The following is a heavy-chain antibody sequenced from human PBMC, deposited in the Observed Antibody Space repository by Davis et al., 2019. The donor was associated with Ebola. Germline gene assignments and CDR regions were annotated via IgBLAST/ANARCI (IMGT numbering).Heavy chain of an antibody. CDR3: ASIHQVRAQNSFDI. Sequence: PSETLSLTCTVSGYSISSGYYWGWIRQPPGKGLEWIANIFHSGITNYNPSLKSRVTISVDTSENQLSLKLTSVTAADTAVYFCASIHQVRAQNSFDIWGQGTFVTVSS. CDR2: IFHSGIT. V-gene: IGHV4-38-2*02. D-gene: IGHD2/OR15-2a*01. CDR1: GYSISSGYY. J-gene: IGHJ3*02.